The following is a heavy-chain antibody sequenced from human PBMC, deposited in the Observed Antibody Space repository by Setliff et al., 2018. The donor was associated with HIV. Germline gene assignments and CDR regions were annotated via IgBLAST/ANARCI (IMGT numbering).Heavy chain of an antibody. CDR2: IYHIGSI. Sequence: SETLSLTCVVSGYSISSNDWWGWIRQSPGKGLEWIGYIYHIGSIYYNPSLKSRVTISVDTSKNQFSLKLSSVTAADTAVYYCASRMGPCGGDCYLNYWGQGRLVTVSS. V-gene: IGHV4-28*05. CDR3: ASRMGPCGGDCYLNY. D-gene: IGHD2-21*02. CDR1: GYSISSNDW. J-gene: IGHJ4*02.